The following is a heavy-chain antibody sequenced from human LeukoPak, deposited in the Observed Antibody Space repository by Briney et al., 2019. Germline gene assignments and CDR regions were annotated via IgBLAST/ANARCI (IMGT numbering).Heavy chain of an antibody. CDR2: TSNSGST. D-gene: IGHD3-22*01. CDR3: ARAGSGYSFDY. CDR1: GDSISSYY. J-gene: IGHJ4*02. V-gene: IGHV4-59*01. Sequence: KPSETLSLTCTVSGDSISSYYWNWIRQPPGKGLEWIGYTSNSGSTNNNPSLKSRLTISIDTSKNQLSLRLNSVTAADTAVYYCARAGSGYSFDYWGQGKLVTVSS.